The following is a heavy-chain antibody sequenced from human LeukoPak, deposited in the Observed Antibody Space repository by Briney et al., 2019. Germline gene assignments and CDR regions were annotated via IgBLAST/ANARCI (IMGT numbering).Heavy chain of an antibody. CDR1: GFTFSSYG. CDR2: ISYDGSNK. V-gene: IGHV3-30*18. J-gene: IGHJ4*02. CDR3: AKALDSSGH. D-gene: IGHD3-22*01. Sequence: GRSLRLSCAASGFTFSSYGMHWVRQAPGKGLEWVAVISYDGSNKYYADSVKGRFTISRDNSKNTLYLQMNSLRAEDTAVYYCAKALDSSGHWGQGTLVTVSS.